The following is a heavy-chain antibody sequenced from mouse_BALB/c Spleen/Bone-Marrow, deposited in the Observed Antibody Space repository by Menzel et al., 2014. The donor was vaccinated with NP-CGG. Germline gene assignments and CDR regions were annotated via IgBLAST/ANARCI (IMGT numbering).Heavy chain of an antibody. CDR2: INPYNGGT. D-gene: IGHD2-1*01. Sequence: VHVKQSGPELVKPGASMKISCKTSGYSFTGNTMNWVKQSHRKNLEWIGLINPYNGGTSYNQKFKGKATLTVDKSSSTAYMELLSLTSEDSAVYFCAYGNCDYWGQGTTLTVSS. CDR3: AYGNCDY. J-gene: IGHJ2*01. V-gene: IGHV1-26*01. CDR1: GYSFTGNT.